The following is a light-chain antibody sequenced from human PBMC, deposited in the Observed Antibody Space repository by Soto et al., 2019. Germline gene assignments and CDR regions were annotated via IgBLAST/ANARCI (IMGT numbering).Light chain of an antibody. J-gene: IGKJ3*01. Sequence: MQMTQSPSSLSASVGDRVTITCRTGQSISTYLNWYQQKPGKAPKLLIFAASSLHSGVPSRFTGSGSGTDFTLTISSVQPDDSATYHCQQSYTTAFGPGTTVHI. CDR1: QSISTY. CDR2: AAS. V-gene: IGKV1-39*01. CDR3: QQSYTTA.